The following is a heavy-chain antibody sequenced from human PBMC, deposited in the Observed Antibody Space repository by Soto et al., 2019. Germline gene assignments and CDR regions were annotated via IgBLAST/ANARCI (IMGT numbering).Heavy chain of an antibody. CDR2: ISGSGGST. CDR3: AKEAGAHYDYVWGSYRQERGGFDY. D-gene: IGHD3-16*02. V-gene: IGHV3-23*01. CDR1: GFTFSSYA. Sequence: GGSLRLSCAASGFTFSSYAMSWVRQAPGKGLEWVSAISGSGGSTYYADSVKGRFTISRDNSKNTLYLQMNSLRAEDTAVYYCAKEAGAHYDYVWGSYRQERGGFDYWGQGTLVTVSS. J-gene: IGHJ4*02.